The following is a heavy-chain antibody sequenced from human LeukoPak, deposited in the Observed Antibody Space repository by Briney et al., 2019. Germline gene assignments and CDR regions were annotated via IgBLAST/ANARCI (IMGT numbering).Heavy chain of an antibody. Sequence: PSETLSLTCTVSGGSISSYYWSWIRQPPGKGLEWIGSIYYSGSTYYNPSLKSRVTISVDTSKNQFSLDLSSVTAADTAVYYCARDQQASRWGQGALAIVSS. V-gene: IGHV4-59*05. J-gene: IGHJ4*02. CDR1: GGSISSYY. CDR3: ARDQQASR. D-gene: IGHD1/OR15-1a*01. CDR2: IYYSGST.